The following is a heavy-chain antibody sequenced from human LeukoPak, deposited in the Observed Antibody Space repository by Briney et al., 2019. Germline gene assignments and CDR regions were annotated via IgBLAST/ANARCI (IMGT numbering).Heavy chain of an antibody. V-gene: IGHV4-61*02. D-gene: IGHD2-15*01. J-gene: IGHJ4*02. CDR2: IYTSGST. CDR1: GGSISSGSYY. Sequence: SGTLSLTCTVSGGSISSGSYYWSWIRQPAGKGLEWIGRIYTSGSTNYNPSLKSRVTISVDTSKNQFSLKLSSVTAADTAVYYCARGGYCSGGSCYSKPFDYWGQGTLVTVSS. CDR3: ARGGYCSGGSCYSKPFDY.